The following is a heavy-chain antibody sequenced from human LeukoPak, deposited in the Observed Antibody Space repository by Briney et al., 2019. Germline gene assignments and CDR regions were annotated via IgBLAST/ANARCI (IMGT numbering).Heavy chain of an antibody. V-gene: IGHV4-34*01. J-gene: IGHJ4*02. Sequence: SETLSLTCAVYGGSFSGYYWSWIRQPPGKGLEWIGEINHSGSTNYNPSLKSRVTISVDTSKNQFSLKLSSVAAADTAVYYCARGLRGVGASFWGQGTLVTVSS. CDR1: GGSFSGYY. D-gene: IGHD1-26*01. CDR2: INHSGST. CDR3: ARGLRGVGASF.